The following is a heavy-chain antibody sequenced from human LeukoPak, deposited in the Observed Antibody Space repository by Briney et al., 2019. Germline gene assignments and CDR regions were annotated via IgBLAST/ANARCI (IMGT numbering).Heavy chain of an antibody. D-gene: IGHD1-26*01. J-gene: IGHJ4*02. CDR1: GFTFDDYT. Sequence: GGSLRLSCAASGFTFDDYTMHWVRQAPGKGLEWVSLISWDGGSTYYADSVKGRFTISRDNSKNSLYLQMNSLRAEDTAVYYCARDRSKRWGLGDYWGQGTLVTVSS. V-gene: IGHV3-43*01. CDR3: ARDRSKRWGLGDY. CDR2: ISWDGGST.